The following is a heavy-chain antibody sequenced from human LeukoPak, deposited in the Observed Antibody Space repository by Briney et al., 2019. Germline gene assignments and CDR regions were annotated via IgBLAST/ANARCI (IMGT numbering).Heavy chain of an antibody. J-gene: IGHJ2*01. CDR1: GFTFSSYA. D-gene: IGHD5-12*01. Sequence: GGSLRLSCAASGFTFSSYAMSWVRQAPGKGLEWVSAIGTAGDTYYPGSVKGRFTISRENAKNSLYLQMNSLRAGDTAVYYCARVRKYSGYYSWYFDLWGRGTLVTVSP. V-gene: IGHV3-13*01. CDR3: ARVRKYSGYYSWYFDL. CDR2: IGTAGDT.